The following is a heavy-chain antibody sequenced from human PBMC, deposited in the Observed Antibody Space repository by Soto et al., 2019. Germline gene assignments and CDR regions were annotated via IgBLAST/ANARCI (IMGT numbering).Heavy chain of an antibody. CDR2: IYSGGST. CDR3: ARGFPSMAYYGEYYFDK. J-gene: IGHJ4*02. CDR1: GFTVSSNY. D-gene: IGHD3-10*01. Sequence: EVQMVESGGGLFQPGGSLRLSCAAFGFTVSSNYMTWVRQAPGKGLEWVSVIYSGGSTYYADSVKGRFTISRDNSRNTLYLQMNSLRAEDTAVYYCARGFPSMAYYGEYYFDKWGQGTLVTVSS. V-gene: IGHV3-53*01.